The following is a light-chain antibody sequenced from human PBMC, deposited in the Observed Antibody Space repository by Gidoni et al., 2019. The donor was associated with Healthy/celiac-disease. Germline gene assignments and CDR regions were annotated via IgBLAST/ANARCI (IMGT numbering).Light chain of an antibody. Sequence: QSVLTQPPSLSAAPGQKVTISCSGSSSNIGNKYVSWYQQLPGTAPKLLIYDNNKRPSGIPDRFSGSKSGTSATLGITGLQTGDEADYYCGTWDSSLSAVVFGGGTKLTVL. CDR2: DNN. CDR1: SSNIGNKY. J-gene: IGLJ2*01. V-gene: IGLV1-51*01. CDR3: GTWDSSLSAVV.